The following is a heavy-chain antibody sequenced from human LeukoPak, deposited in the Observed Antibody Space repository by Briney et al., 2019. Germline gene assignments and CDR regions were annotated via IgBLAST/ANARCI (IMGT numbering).Heavy chain of an antibody. J-gene: IGHJ6*04. D-gene: IGHD3-10*02. Sequence: PGGSLRLSCAASGLTFSNYAMSWVRQAPGKGLEWVSAISGSGGSTYYADSVKGRFTISRDNAKNSLYLQMNSLRAGDTAVYYCAELGITMIGGVWGKGTTVTISS. CDR2: ISGSGGST. V-gene: IGHV3-23*01. CDR1: GLTFSNYA. CDR3: AELGITMIGGV.